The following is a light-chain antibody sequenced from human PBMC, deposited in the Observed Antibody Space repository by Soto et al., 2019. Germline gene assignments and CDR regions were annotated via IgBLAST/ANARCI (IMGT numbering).Light chain of an antibody. CDR2: DAS. CDR1: QDLSNY. V-gene: IGKV1-33*01. J-gene: IGKJ2*01. CDR3: QQYDNLPYT. Sequence: DIQMTQSPSSLSASVGDRVTITCQASQDLSNYLNWYQQKPGKAPKLLIYDASNLETGVPSRFSGSGSWTDFTFTISSLQPEDIATYYCQQYDNLPYTFGQGTKLEIK.